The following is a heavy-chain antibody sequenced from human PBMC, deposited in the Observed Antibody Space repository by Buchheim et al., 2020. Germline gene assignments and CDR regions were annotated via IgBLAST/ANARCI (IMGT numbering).Heavy chain of an antibody. D-gene: IGHD3-3*01. CDR2: IYYSGST. CDR1: GGSISSSSYY. V-gene: IGHV4-39*01. J-gene: IGHJ4*02. Sequence: QLQLQESGPGLVKPSETLSLTCTVSGGSISSSSYYWGWIRQPPGKGLEWIGSIYYSGSTYYNPSLKSRVTISVDTSKNQFSLKLSSVTAADTAVYYCARVDYDFWSGYSLHDYWGQGTL. CDR3: ARVDYDFWSGYSLHDY.